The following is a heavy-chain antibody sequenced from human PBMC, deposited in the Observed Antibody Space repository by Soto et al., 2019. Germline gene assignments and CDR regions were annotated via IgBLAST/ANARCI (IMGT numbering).Heavy chain of an antibody. CDR2: IDPSDSYT. D-gene: IGHD1-20*01. V-gene: IGHV5-10-1*01. CDR1: GYRFISYW. J-gene: IGHJ4*02. Sequence: EVQLVQSGAEVKKPGESLTISCKTSGYRFISYWFSWVRQMPGKGLEWLGRIDPSDSYTNYSPSFQGHVTFSADKSITTAYLQWSSLKASDTAMYYCAKQNLNNGFDYWGQGTLVTVSS. CDR3: AKQNLNNGFDY.